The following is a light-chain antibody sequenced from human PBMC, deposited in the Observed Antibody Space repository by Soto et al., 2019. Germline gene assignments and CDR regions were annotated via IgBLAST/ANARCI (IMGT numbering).Light chain of an antibody. CDR3: MQALETPVT. CDR2: LGS. V-gene: IGKV2-28*01. CDR1: QSLLHLNGNNY. Sequence: DIVLTQSPLSLSVTPGEPASFSCRANQSLLHLNGNNYLDWYLQKPGQSPHLLIYLGSNRAYGVPDRFSGSGSAKDFTLKISRVEADDSGVYYCMQALETPVTFGPGTKVDIK. J-gene: IGKJ3*01.